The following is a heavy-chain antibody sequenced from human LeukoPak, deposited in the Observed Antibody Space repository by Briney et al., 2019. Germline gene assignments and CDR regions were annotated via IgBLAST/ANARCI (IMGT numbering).Heavy chain of an antibody. D-gene: IGHD2-15*01. Sequence: SQTLSLTCTVSGGSISSGDYYWSWIRQPPGKGLEWIGYIYYSGSTYYNPSPKSRVTISVDTKNQFSLKLSSVTAADTAVYYCARGLIVVVVAATPNWFDPWGQGTLVTVSS. CDR3: ARGLIVVVVAATPNWFDP. CDR2: IYYSGST. V-gene: IGHV4-30-4*01. J-gene: IGHJ5*02. CDR1: GGSISSGDYY.